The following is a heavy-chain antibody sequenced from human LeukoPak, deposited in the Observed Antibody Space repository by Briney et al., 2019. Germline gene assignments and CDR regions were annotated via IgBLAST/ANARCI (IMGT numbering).Heavy chain of an antibody. D-gene: IGHD3-16*01. CDR2: ISGSGGNT. CDR3: AKDDNYIRFLS. V-gene: IGHV3-23*01. CDR1: GFTFSSYW. Sequence: GGSLRLSCAASGFTFSSYWMSWVRQAPGKGLEWVSGISGSGGNTYYADSVKGRFTISRDNSKNTLYLQMNSLRAEDTAVYYCAKDDNYIRFLSWGQGTLVTVSS. J-gene: IGHJ5*02.